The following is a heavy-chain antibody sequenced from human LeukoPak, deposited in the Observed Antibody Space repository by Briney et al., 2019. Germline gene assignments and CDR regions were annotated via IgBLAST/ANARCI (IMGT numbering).Heavy chain of an antibody. J-gene: IGHJ6*02. V-gene: IGHV3-21*01. CDR2: ISSSSSYI. CDR3: ARDWDIVVVRPHYYYGMDV. D-gene: IGHD2-21*01. Sequence: PGGSLXLSCAASGFTFSSYSMNWVRQAPGKGLEWVSSISSSSSYIYYADSVKGRFTISRDNAKNSLYLQMNSLRAEDTAVYYCARDWDIVVVRPHYYYGMDVWGQGTTVTVSS. CDR1: GFTFSSYS.